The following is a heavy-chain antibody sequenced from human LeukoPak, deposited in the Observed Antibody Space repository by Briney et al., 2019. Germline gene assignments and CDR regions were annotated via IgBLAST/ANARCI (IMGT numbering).Heavy chain of an antibody. CDR1: GGSFSGYH. D-gene: IGHD1-26*01. CDR3: ARGRQGATYFDY. V-gene: IGHV4-34*01. CDR2: INHSGST. J-gene: IGHJ4*02. Sequence: SSETLSLTCAVYGGSFSGYHWSWIRQPPGKGLEWIGEINHSGSTNYNPSLKSRVTISVDTSKNQFSLKLSSVTAADTAVYYCARGRQGATYFDYWGQGTLVTVSS.